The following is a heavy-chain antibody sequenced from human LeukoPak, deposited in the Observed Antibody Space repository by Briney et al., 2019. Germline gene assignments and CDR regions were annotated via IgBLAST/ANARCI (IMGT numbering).Heavy chain of an antibody. J-gene: IGHJ4*02. CDR3: ARGSSGWFFDY. V-gene: IGHV3-21*01. CDR2: ISSSSSYI. CDR1: GFTFSSYS. Sequence: PGGSLRLSCAASGFTFSSYSMNWVRQAPGKGLEWMSSISSSSSYIYYADSVKGRFTISRDNAKNSLYLQMNSLRAEDTAVYYCARGSSGWFFDYWGQGTLVTVSS. D-gene: IGHD6-19*01.